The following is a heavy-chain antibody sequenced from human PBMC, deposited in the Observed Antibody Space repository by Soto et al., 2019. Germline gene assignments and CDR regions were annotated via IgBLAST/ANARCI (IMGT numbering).Heavy chain of an antibody. CDR2: MNPNTGNI. CDR1: EDTFTHYD. D-gene: IGHD2-21*01. V-gene: IGHV1-8*01. Sequence: QVELVQSGAEVKKPGASVRVSCQASEDTFTHYDLNWVRQATGQGLEWKGWMNPNTGNIDYAHKFQGRVTMTRDTSTKTVYLELSSLRSDDTAVYYCVRRVASGHRSWFDPWCQGTLVTVSS. J-gene: IGHJ5*02. CDR3: VRRVASGHRSWFDP.